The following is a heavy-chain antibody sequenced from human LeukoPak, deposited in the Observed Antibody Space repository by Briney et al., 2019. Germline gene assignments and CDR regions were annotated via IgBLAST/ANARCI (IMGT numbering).Heavy chain of an antibody. J-gene: IGHJ6*03. CDR2: IYYSGST. Sequence: SETLSLTCTVSGGSISNYYWSWIRQPPGKGLEWIGYIYYSGSTKYNPSLKSRVTISVDTSKNQFSLKLSSVTAADTAVYYCARRRITMVRGNYYYYMDVWGKGTTVTISS. D-gene: IGHD3-10*01. V-gene: IGHV4-59*01. CDR3: ARRRITMVRGNYYYYMDV. CDR1: GGSISNYY.